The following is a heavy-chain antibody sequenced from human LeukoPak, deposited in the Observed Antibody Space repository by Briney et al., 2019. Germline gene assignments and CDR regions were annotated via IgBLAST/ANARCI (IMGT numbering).Heavy chain of an antibody. CDR2: IIPIFGTA. CDR3: ARPADYCSSTSCYLSGYGMDV. V-gene: IGHV1-69*13. J-gene: IGHJ6*02. Sequence: SVNVSCKASGGTFSSYAISWVRQAPGQGLEWMGGIIPIFGTANYAQKFQGRVTITADESTSTAYMELSSLRSEDTAVYYCARPADYCSSTSCYLSGYGMDVWGQGTTVTVSS. D-gene: IGHD2-2*01. CDR1: GGTFSSYA.